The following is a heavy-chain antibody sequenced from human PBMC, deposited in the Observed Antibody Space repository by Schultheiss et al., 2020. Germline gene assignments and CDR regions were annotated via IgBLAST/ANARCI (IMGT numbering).Heavy chain of an antibody. D-gene: IGHD2/OR15-2a*01. Sequence: GGSLRLSCAASGFTFNTYWMHWVRQAPGKGPVWVSRINSDGSSTTYADSVKGRFTVSRDNAKNTLYLQMNSLRAQDTAVYYCARDPFFSAFDLWGQGTLVTVSS. V-gene: IGHV3-74*03. CDR3: ARDPFFSAFDL. CDR2: INSDGSST. J-gene: IGHJ3*01. CDR1: GFTFNTYW.